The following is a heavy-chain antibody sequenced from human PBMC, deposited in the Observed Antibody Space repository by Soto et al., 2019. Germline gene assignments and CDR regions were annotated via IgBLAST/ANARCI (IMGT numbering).Heavy chain of an antibody. V-gene: IGHV1-69*13. CDR3: ARDYSNWNYYYYGMEV. J-gene: IGHJ6*02. CDR2: IIPIFGTA. D-gene: IGHD1-20*01. Sequence: GASVKVSCKASGGTFSSYAISWVRQAPGQGLEWMGGIIPIFGTANYAQKFQGRVTITADESTSTAYMELSSLRSEDTAVYYCARDYSNWNYYYYGMEVWGQGTTVTVSS. CDR1: GGTFSSYA.